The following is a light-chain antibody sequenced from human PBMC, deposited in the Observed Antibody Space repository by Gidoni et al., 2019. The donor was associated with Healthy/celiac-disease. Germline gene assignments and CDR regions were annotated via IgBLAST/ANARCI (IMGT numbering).Light chain of an antibody. CDR1: SSDVGGYNY. CDR3: SSYTSSSTRRVV. Sequence: QSALTQPASVSGSPGQSITISCTGTSSDVGGYNYVSWYQQHPGKAPKLMIYDVSNRPSGVSNRFSGSKSGNTASLTSSGLQAEDEADYYCSSYTSSSTRRVVFGGGTKLTVL. J-gene: IGLJ2*01. V-gene: IGLV2-14*03. CDR2: DVS.